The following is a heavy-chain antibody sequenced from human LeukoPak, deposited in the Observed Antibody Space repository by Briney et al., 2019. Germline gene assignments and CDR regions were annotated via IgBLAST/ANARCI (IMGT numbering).Heavy chain of an antibody. CDR2: INHSGST. D-gene: IGHD1-14*01. CDR3: ARGSIRGWFDP. CDR1: GGSFSGYY. V-gene: IGHV4-34*01. Sequence: SETLSLTCAVYGGSFSGYYWSWIRQPPGKGLEWIGEINHSGSTNYNPSLKSRVTISVDTSKNQFSLKLSSVTAADTAVYYCARGSIRGWFDPWGQGTLVTVSS. J-gene: IGHJ5*02.